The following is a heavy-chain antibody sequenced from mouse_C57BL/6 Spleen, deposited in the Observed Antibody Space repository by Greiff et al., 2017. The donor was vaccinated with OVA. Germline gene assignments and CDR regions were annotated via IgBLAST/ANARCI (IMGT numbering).Heavy chain of an antibody. D-gene: IGHD1-1*02. CDR3: ARDRSGIYFDY. CDR1: GYSITSGYY. V-gene: IGHV3-6*01. Sequence: EVQLQESGPGLVKPSQSLSLTCSVTGYSITSGYYWNWIRQFPGNKLEWMGYISYDGSNNYNPSLKNRISITRDTSKNQFFLKLNSVTTEDTATYYCARDRSGIYFDYWGQGTTLTVSS. J-gene: IGHJ2*01. CDR2: ISYDGSN.